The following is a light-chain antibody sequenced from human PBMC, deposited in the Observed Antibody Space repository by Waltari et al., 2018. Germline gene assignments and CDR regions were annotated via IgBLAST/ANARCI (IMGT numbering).Light chain of an antibody. J-gene: IGLJ2*01. V-gene: IGLV2-14*03. CDR3: SSYTTGVI. CDR1: SSDIGGYVY. CDR2: DVS. Sequence: QSALTQPASVSGSPGQSIIISCPGLSSDIGGYVYVSWYQQQPGKAPKVIMFDVSNRPSGVSNRFSGSKSGNTASLTISGLQAEDEADYYCSSYTTGVIFGGGTRLTVL.